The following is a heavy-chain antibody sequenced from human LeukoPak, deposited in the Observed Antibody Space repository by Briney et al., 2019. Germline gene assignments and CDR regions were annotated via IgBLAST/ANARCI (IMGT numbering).Heavy chain of an antibody. CDR1: GGSFSGYY. CDR2: INHSGST. Sequence: SETLSLTCAVYGGSFSGYYWSWIRQPPGKGLEWIGEINHSGSTNYNPSLKSRVTISVDTSKNQFSLKLSSVTAADTAVYYCARGLYDFWSGPPPYYYYMDVWGKGTTATASS. D-gene: IGHD3-3*01. V-gene: IGHV4-34*01. CDR3: ARGLYDFWSGPPPYYYYMDV. J-gene: IGHJ6*03.